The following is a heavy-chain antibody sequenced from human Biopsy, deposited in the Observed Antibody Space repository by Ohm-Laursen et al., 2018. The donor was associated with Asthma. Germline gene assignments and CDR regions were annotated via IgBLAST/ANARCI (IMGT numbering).Heavy chain of an antibody. Sequence: LRLSCAAPGFSFSNFAIHWVRQAPGKGLEWVGVISKDASTQDYADSVKGRFTMARDNSKNTLDLQMNSLREEDTAVYYCVRDGTDDAFDIWGQGTVVSVSS. CDR3: VRDGTDDAFDI. CDR2: ISKDASTQ. CDR1: GFSFSNFA. J-gene: IGHJ3*02. V-gene: IGHV3-30*01. D-gene: IGHD1-1*01.